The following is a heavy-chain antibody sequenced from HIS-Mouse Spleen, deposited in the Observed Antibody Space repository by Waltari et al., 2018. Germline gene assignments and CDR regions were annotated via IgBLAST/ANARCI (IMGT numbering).Heavy chain of an antibody. CDR3: AREIPYSSSWYDWYFDL. D-gene: IGHD6-13*01. CDR1: GGSISSSSYY. V-gene: IGHV4-39*07. Sequence: QLQLQESGPGLVKPSETLSLTCTVSGGSISSSSYYLGWIRQPPGKGLEWIGSIYYSGRTYYNRSLKSGVTIAVDTSKNQFSLKLSSVTAADTAVYYCAREIPYSSSWYDWYFDLWGRGTLVTVSS. CDR2: IYYSGRT. J-gene: IGHJ2*01.